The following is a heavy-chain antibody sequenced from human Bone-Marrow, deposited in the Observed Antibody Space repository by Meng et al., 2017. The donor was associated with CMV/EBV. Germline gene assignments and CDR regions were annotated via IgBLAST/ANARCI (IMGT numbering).Heavy chain of an antibody. Sequence: GFPFGIYAISWVRQAPGKGLECVSFISAGASATRFAASVKGRFTISRDNSKNTLYLQMGSLRADDTAVYYCAKGGSSNWNFHYFDSWGQGTLVTVSS. CDR2: ISAGASAT. CDR1: GFPFGIYA. CDR3: AKGGSSNWNFHYFDS. D-gene: IGHD1-7*01. J-gene: IGHJ4*02. V-gene: IGHV3-23*01.